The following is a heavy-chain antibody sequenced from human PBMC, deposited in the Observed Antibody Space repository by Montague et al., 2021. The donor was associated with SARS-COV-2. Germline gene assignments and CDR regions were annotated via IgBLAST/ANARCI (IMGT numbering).Heavy chain of an antibody. J-gene: IGHJ6*02. D-gene: IGHD3-9*01. V-gene: IGHV4-39*01. Sequence: SETLSLTCTVSGGSVSSSSYYWGWIRQPPGKGLEWIGSIYYSGSTXYNPSHKSRVTISVDTSKNQFSLKLSSVTAADTAVYYCARQATGRYFDWILYGMDVWGQGTTVTVSS. CDR1: GGSVSSSSYY. CDR2: IYYSGST. CDR3: ARQATGRYFDWILYGMDV.